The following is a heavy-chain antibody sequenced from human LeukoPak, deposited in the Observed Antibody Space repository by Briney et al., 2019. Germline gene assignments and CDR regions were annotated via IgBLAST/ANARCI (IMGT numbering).Heavy chain of an antibody. J-gene: IGHJ5*02. Sequence: SETLSLTCTVSGGSISSYYWSWIRQPPGKGLEWIGSIYHSGSTYYNPSLKSRVTISVDTSKNQFSLRLSSVTAADTAVYYCARQYAGDTWFDPWGQGTLVTASS. CDR2: IYHSGST. CDR3: ARQYAGDTWFDP. D-gene: IGHD7-27*01. CDR1: GGSISSYY. V-gene: IGHV4-39*01.